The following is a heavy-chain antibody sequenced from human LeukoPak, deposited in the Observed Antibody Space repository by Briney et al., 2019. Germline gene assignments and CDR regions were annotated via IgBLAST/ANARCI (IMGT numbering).Heavy chain of an antibody. V-gene: IGHV4-34*01. D-gene: IGHD3-22*01. J-gene: IGHJ4*02. CDR3: ARDRRYYDSSGYYYRHSFSTHLFDY. CDR2: INHSGST. CDR1: GGSFSGYY. Sequence: PSETLSLTCAVYGGSFSGYYWSWIRQPPGKGLEWIGEINHSGSTNYNPSLKSQVTISVDTSKNQFSLKLSSVTAADTAVYYCARDRRYYDSSGYYYRHSFSTHLFDYWGQATLVTVSS.